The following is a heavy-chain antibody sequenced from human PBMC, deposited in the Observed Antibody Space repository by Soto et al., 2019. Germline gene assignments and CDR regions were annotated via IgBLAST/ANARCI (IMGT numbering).Heavy chain of an antibody. CDR1: GFTVSRYY. CDR3: ARVDYGDYVGYFQH. Sequence: EVQLVESGGGLVQPGGSLRLSCAAYGFTVSRYYMTWVRQAPGKGLEWVSAISSGGRTFYSGSVKGRFTISTHNSENTLSLQMHSLRPEDTAVYYCARVDYGDYVGYFQHWGQGTLVTVSS. CDR2: ISSGGRT. V-gene: IGHV3-53*04. J-gene: IGHJ1*01. D-gene: IGHD4-17*01.